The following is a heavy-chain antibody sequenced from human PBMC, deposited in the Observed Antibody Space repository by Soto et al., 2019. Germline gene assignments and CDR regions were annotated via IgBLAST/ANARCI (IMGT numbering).Heavy chain of an antibody. CDR3: ARTGILPSFDP. Sequence: SETLSLTCTVSGGSISSYYWSWIRQPPGKGLEWIGYIYYSGSTNYNPSLKSRVTISVDTSNNQFSLKLSYVTAADTAVYYCARTGILPSFDPWGQGTLVTVSS. CDR2: IYYSGST. CDR1: GGSISSYY. J-gene: IGHJ5*02. V-gene: IGHV4-59*08. D-gene: IGHD6-13*01.